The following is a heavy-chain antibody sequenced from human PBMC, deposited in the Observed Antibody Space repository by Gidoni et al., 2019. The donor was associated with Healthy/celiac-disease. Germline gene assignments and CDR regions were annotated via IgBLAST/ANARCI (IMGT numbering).Heavy chain of an antibody. D-gene: IGHD4-17*01. Sequence: QVQLVESGGGVVQPGRSLRLSCAASGFTFSSYAMHWVRQAPGKGLEWVAVISYDGSNKYYADSVKGRFTISRDNSKNTLYLQMNSLRAEDTAVYYCAGYYGDDDYWGQGTLVTVSS. V-gene: IGHV3-30-3*01. CDR1: GFTFSSYA. CDR2: ISYDGSNK. CDR3: AGYYGDDDY. J-gene: IGHJ4*02.